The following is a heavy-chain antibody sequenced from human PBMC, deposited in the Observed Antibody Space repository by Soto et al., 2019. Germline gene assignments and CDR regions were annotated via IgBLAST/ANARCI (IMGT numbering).Heavy chain of an antibody. CDR3: ARRYYDFWSGYYGVDY. Sequence: LPETLSLTCTVSGGSISSSSYYWGWIRQPPGKGLEWIGSIYYSGSTYYNPSLKSRVTISVDTSKNQFSLKLSSVTAADTAVYYCARRYYDFWSGYYGVDYWGQGTLVTVSS. CDR1: GGSISSSSYY. J-gene: IGHJ4*02. D-gene: IGHD3-3*01. V-gene: IGHV4-39*01. CDR2: IYYSGST.